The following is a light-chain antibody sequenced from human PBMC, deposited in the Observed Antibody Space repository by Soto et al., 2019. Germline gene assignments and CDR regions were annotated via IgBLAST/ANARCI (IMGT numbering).Light chain of an antibody. Sequence: EIVLTQSPATLSLSPGERATLSCRASQSVSNYLAWFQQKPGQAPRLLIYDASNRATGIPARFSGSGSGTDFTLTISLEPEDFAVYYCQQRSSWPLLTFGGGTKVEI. CDR1: QSVSNY. CDR2: DAS. V-gene: IGKV3-11*01. J-gene: IGKJ4*01. CDR3: QQRSSWPLLT.